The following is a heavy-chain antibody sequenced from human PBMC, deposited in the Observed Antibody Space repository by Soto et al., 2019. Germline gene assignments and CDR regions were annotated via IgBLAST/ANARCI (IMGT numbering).Heavy chain of an antibody. D-gene: IGHD3-10*01. CDR1: GGSFSGYY. V-gene: IGHV4-34*01. J-gene: IGHJ5*02. CDR3: ARGLGITMVRGARGNWFDP. CDR2: INHSGST. Sequence: SETLSLTCAVYGGSFSGYYWSWIRQPPGKGLEWIGEINHSGSTNYNPSLKSRVTISVDTSKNQFSLKLSSVTAADTAVYYCARGLGITMVRGARGNWFDPWGQGTLVTVSS.